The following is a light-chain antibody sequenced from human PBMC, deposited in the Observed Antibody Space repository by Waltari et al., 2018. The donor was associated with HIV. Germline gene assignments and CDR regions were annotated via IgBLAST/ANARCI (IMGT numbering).Light chain of an antibody. CDR3: SSYAGSNNYVV. CDR1: SSDVGGYNY. J-gene: IGLJ2*01. CDR2: EVT. V-gene: IGLV2-8*01. Sequence: QSALTQPPSASGSPGQPVTIACTGTSSDVGGYNYVSWYQQYPGKAPKLMFYEVTKRPSGVPDRFSGSKSGNTASLTVSGLQAEDEADYYCSSYAGSNNYVVFGGGTRLTVL.